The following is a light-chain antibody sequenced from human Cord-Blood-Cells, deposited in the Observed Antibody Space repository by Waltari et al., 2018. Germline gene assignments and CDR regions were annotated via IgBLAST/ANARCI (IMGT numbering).Light chain of an antibody. CDR2: DAS. CDR3: QQRSNWPPIT. CDR1: QSVSSY. V-gene: IGKV3-11*01. Sequence: IVLTQSPATLSLSPGERATLSCRASQSVSSYLAWYQQKPGQAPRSLIYDASNSATGIPARFSGSGSGTDFTLTISSLEPEDFAVYYCQQRSNWPPITFGQGTRLEIK. J-gene: IGKJ5*01.